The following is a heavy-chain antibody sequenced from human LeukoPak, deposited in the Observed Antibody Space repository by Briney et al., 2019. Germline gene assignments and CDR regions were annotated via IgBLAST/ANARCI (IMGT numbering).Heavy chain of an antibody. J-gene: IGHJ4*02. CDR3: AKDGGLWVSAHWGDS. CDR1: GFTFSNYA. CDR2: ISGSGSST. Sequence: GGSLRLSCAASGFTFSNYAMTWVRQAPGKGLEWVSGISGSGSSTYYADSVKGRFTLSRDYPKNTLYLQMNSLRAEDTAVYYCAKDGGLWVSAHWGDSWGRGTLVTVSS. D-gene: IGHD7-27*01. V-gene: IGHV3-23*01.